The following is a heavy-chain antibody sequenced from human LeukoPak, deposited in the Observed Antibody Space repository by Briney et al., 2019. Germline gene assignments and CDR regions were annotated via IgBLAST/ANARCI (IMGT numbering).Heavy chain of an antibody. D-gene: IGHD5-12*01. CDR1: GYIFSGYY. CDR2: INPNSGGT. Sequence: GASVKVSCKASGYIFSGYYMHWVRQAPGQGLEWMGWINPNSGGTNYVQKFQGRVTMTRDTSISTAYMELNRLRYDDTAVYYCSRVSGYDLVEDAFDIWGQGTMVTVSS. J-gene: IGHJ3*02. V-gene: IGHV1-2*02. CDR3: SRVSGYDLVEDAFDI.